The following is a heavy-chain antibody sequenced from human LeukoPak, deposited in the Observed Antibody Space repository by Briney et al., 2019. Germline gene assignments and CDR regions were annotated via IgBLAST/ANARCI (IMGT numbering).Heavy chain of an antibody. CDR2: ISSNGDST. Sequence: GGSLRLSCAASGFTFSSYGMHWVRQAPGKGLEYVSAISSNGDSTYYANSVKGRFTISRDNSNNMVYLQMNSLRAEDTAVYYCARVDGDYYYYGMDVWGQGTTVTVSS. D-gene: IGHD4-17*01. CDR3: ARVDGDYYYYGMDV. J-gene: IGHJ6*02. V-gene: IGHV3-64*01. CDR1: GFTFSSYG.